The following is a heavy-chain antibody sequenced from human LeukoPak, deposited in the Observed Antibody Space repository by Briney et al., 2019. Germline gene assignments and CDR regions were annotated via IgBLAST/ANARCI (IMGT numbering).Heavy chain of an antibody. CDR1: GYTLTELS. CDR3: ARDPTITMIEYAPKSLARNPQTAFDP. CDR2: FDPEDGET. Sequence: GASVKVSCKVSGYTLTELSMHWVRQAPGKGLEWMGGFDPEDGETIYAQKFQGRVTMTEDTSTDTAYMELSSLRSEDTAVYYCARDPTITMIEYAPKSLARNPQTAFDPWGQGTLVTVSS. J-gene: IGHJ5*02. V-gene: IGHV1-24*01. D-gene: IGHD3-22*01.